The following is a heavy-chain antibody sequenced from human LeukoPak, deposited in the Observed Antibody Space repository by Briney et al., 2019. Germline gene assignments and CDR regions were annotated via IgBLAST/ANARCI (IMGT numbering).Heavy chain of an antibody. V-gene: IGHV5-51*01. CDR1: GNSFTTYW. CDR3: ARHYYDYVWGSYGIDY. D-gene: IGHD3-16*01. CDR2: IYVGDSDT. J-gene: IGHJ4*02. Sequence: GESLKISCKGSGNSFTTYWIAWVRQMPGKGLEWMGIIYVGDSDTRYRPSFQGQVTISADKSISTAYLQWSGLKASDTAMYYCARHYYDYVWGSYGIDYWGQGTLVTVSS.